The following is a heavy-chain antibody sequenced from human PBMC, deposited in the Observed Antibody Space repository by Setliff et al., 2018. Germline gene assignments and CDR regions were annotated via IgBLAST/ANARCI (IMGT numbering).Heavy chain of an antibody. Sequence: GGSLRLSCTASGFIFSNYWITWVRQAPGKGLEWVANINDGGGDKYYVDSVKGRFTVSRDNAKNSLYLQMNSLRAEDTAVYYCARDGGEYWGQGTLVTVSS. J-gene: IGHJ4*02. D-gene: IGHD3-16*01. V-gene: IGHV3-7*01. CDR1: GFIFSNYW. CDR2: INDGGGDK. CDR3: ARDGGEY.